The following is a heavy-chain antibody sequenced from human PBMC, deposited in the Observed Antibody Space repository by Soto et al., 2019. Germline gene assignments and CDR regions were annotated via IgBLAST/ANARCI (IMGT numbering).Heavy chain of an antibody. D-gene: IGHD2-21*01. CDR3: ARGGGGGLFDP. CDR1: GFSFSSYA. Sequence: PGGSLRLSCAASGFSFSSYAMSWVRQAPGKGLEWVSGISSGGLNTYYADSVKGRFTISKDNSKNSVYLQMNNLTADDTGVYYCARGGGGGLFDPWGQGSLVTVSS. CDR2: ISSGGLNT. J-gene: IGHJ5*02. V-gene: IGHV3-23*01.